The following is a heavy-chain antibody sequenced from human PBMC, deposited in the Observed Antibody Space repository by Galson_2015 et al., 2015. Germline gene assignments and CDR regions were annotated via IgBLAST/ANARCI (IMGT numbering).Heavy chain of an antibody. CDR2: SRSDGYDE. D-gene: IGHD2-21*02. Sequence: SLRLSCAASRFVLSTYYMHWVRQAPGKGLEWVAVSRSDGYDEFYADSVKGRFTVSRDNMKNTLNLQMNNLRAEDTAIYFCARQKVVVSDFQAKYLGLWGQGTLVTVSP. J-gene: IGHJ4*02. CDR3: ARQKVVVSDFQAKYLGL. CDR1: RFVLSTYY. V-gene: IGHV3-33*03.